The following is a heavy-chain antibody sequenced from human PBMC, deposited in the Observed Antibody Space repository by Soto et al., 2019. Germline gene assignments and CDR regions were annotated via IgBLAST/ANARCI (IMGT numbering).Heavy chain of an antibody. J-gene: IGHJ5*02. D-gene: IGHD2-2*01. CDR3: ARANQKYYSTTSCSRAEYNWFDP. CDR2: INPSGGST. V-gene: IGHV1-46*03. CDR1: GYTFTSYY. Sequence: GSVKVSCKASGYTFTSYYMHWVRQAPGQGLEWMGIINPSGGSTSYAQKFQGRVTMTRDTSTSTVYMELSSLRSEDTAVYYCARANQKYYSTTSCSRAEYNWFDPWGQGTLVTVSS.